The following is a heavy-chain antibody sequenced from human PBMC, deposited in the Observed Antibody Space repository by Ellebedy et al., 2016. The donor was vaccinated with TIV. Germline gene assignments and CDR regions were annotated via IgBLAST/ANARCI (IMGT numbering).Heavy chain of an antibody. D-gene: IGHD5-18*01. J-gene: IGHJ2*01. Sequence: GESLKISCAASGFTFSSYGMHWVRQAPGKGLEWVAVISYDGSNKYYADSVKGRFTISRDNSKNSLYLQMNSLRAEDTAVYYCARDRRTAMVTVTACFDLWGRGTLVTVSS. CDR1: GFTFSSYG. CDR2: ISYDGSNK. V-gene: IGHV3-30*03. CDR3: ARDRRTAMVTVTACFDL.